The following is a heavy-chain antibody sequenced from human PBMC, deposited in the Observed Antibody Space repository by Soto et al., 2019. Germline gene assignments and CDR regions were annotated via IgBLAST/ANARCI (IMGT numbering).Heavy chain of an antibody. CDR3: ARVWGAAANWFDP. D-gene: IGHD6-13*01. CDR2: ISAYNGNT. Sequence: ASVKVSCKAAGYTLTSDGSSWVRQAPGQGLEWMGWISAYNGNTNYAQKLQGRVTMTTDTSTSTAYMELRSLRSDDTAVYYCARVWGAAANWFDPWGQGTLVTVSS. V-gene: IGHV1-18*01. CDR1: GYTLTSDG. J-gene: IGHJ5*02.